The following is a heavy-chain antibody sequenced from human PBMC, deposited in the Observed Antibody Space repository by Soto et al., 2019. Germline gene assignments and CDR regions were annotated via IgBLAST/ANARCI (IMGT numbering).Heavy chain of an antibody. CDR2: ISSSSSYI. J-gene: IGHJ5*02. CDR3: ARAGEVLWFGELSGDWLDP. V-gene: IGHV3-21*01. D-gene: IGHD3-10*01. Sequence: AGSLRLSCAASGFTFSSYSMNWVRQAPGKGLEWVSSISSSSSYIYYADSVKGRFTISRDNAKNSLYLQMNSLRAEDTAVYYCARAGEVLWFGELSGDWLDPWGQGTLVTVSS. CDR1: GFTFSSYS.